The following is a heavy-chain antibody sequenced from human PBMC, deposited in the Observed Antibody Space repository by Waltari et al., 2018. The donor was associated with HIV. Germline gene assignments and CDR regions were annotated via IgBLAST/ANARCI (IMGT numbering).Heavy chain of an antibody. V-gene: IGHV4-39*01. Sequence: QLQLQESGPGLVKPSETLSLTCTVSGGSISSRSYYWGWLRQPPGKGLEWIGSIYYSGSTYYNPSLKSRVTISVDTSKNQFSLKLRSVTAADTAVYYCARRSGIAPLNFDYWGQGTLVTVSS. D-gene: IGHD2-15*01. CDR3: ARRSGIAPLNFDY. J-gene: IGHJ4*02. CDR2: IYYSGST. CDR1: GGSISSRSYY.